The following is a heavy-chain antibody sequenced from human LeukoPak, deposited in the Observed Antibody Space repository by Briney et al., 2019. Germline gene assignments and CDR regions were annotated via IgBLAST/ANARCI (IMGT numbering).Heavy chain of an antibody. J-gene: IGHJ6*02. V-gene: IGHV3-23*01. CDR2: ISGSGGST. CDR3: AKSPGRYYYGSALLYYYYGMAV. CDR1: GFTFSSYA. D-gene: IGHD3-10*01. Sequence: GGSLRLSCAASGFTFSSYAMSWVRQAPGKGLEWVSAISGSGGSTYYADSVKGRFTISRDNSKNTLYLQMNSLRAEDTAVYYCAKSPGRYYYGSALLYYYYGMAVWGQGTTVTVSS.